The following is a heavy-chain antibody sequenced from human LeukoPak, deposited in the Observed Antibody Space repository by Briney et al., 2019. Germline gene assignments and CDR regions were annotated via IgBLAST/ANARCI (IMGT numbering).Heavy chain of an antibody. CDR1: GFTFSSYG. Sequence: PGGSLRLSCAASGFTFSSYGMHWVRQAPGKGLEWVAVISYDGSNKYYADSVKGRFTIPRDNSKNTLYLQMNSLRAEDTAVYYCAKAAAAHHFDYWGQGTLVTVSS. CDR3: AKAAAAHHFDY. CDR2: ISYDGSNK. J-gene: IGHJ4*02. D-gene: IGHD6-25*01. V-gene: IGHV3-30*18.